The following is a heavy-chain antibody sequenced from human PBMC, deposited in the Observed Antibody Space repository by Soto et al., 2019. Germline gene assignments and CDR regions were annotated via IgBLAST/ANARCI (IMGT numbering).Heavy chain of an antibody. J-gene: IGHJ4*02. Sequence: GGSLRLSCEVSGFIFSEYEFNWVRQAPGKGLEWVSYIGKNGRDIYDADSVKGRFTISRDDDKSTLYLEMNSLRAEDTAVYYCVSWVSVHFDYWGPGALVTVS. CDR2: IGKNGRDI. D-gene: IGHD2-8*01. CDR3: VSWVSVHFDY. CDR1: GFIFSEYE. V-gene: IGHV3-48*03.